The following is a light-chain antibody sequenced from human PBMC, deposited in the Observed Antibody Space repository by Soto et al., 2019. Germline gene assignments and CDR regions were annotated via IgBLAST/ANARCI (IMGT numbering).Light chain of an antibody. Sequence: EIVLTQSPGTLSLSPGERATLSCRASQSVNSNYLAWYQQKPGQGPRVLMYGTSSRATGIPDRFSGSGSGRDFPLTISRLEPEDFAVYYCQQYDTSPRTFGQGTKVEI. CDR1: QSVNSNY. V-gene: IGKV3-20*01. CDR2: GTS. J-gene: IGKJ1*01. CDR3: QQYDTSPRT.